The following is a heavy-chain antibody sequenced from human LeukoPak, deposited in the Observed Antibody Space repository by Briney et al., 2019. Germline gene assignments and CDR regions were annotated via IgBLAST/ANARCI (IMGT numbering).Heavy chain of an antibody. CDR2: INHSGST. Sequence: PSETLSLTCAVYGGSFSGYYWSWIRQPPGKGLEWIGEINHSGSTNYNPSLKSRVTISVDTSKNQFSLKLSSVTAADTAVYYCARDRIAAAGTQDYYYYGMDVWGQGTTVTVSS. CDR1: GGSFSGYY. CDR3: ARDRIAAAGTQDYYYYGMDV. D-gene: IGHD6-13*01. V-gene: IGHV4-34*01. J-gene: IGHJ6*02.